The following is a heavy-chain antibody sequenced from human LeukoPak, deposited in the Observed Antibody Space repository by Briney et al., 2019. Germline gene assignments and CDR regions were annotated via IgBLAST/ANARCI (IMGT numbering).Heavy chain of an antibody. J-gene: IGHJ6*02. D-gene: IGHD2-15*01. V-gene: IGHV3-9*01. CDR1: GFTFDDHA. CDR3: AKDLYCSGGSCYWGYYYYYGMDV. Sequence: PGGSLRLSCAASGFTFDDHAMHWVRQAPGKGLEWVSGISWNSGSIGYADSVKGRFTISRDNAKNSLYLQMNSLRAEDTALYYCAKDLYCSGGSCYWGYYYYYGMDVWGQGTTVTVSS. CDR2: ISWNSGSI.